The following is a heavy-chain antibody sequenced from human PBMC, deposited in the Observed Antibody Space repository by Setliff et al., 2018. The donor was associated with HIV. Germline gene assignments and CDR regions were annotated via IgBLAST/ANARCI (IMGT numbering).Heavy chain of an antibody. CDR1: GFTFSDFA. J-gene: IGHJ6*03. CDR2: ISYDGSYI. V-gene: IGHV3-30*15. CDR3: ARDHSNPVFYYYYYMDV. Sequence: GGSLRLSCAASGFTFSDFAMHWVRQAPGKGLEWVAFISYDGSYIYYADSMKGRFTISRDNSKNTLYLQMSSLRAEDTAVYYCARDHSNPVFYYYYYMDVRGKGTTVTVSS. D-gene: IGHD4-4*01.